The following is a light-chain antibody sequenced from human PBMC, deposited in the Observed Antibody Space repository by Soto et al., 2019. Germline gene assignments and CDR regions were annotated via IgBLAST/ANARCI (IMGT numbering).Light chain of an antibody. CDR2: NNE. CDR3: AVWDDSLNGPV. J-gene: IGLJ2*01. V-gene: IGLV1-44*01. Sequence: QSVLTQPPSASGTPGQRVTISCSGSTSNIGSNNVNWYRQLPGTAPKLLLFNNERRPSGVPGRVSGSKSGTSASLAISGLQSDDEAEYYCAVWDDSLNGPVFGGGTKRTVL. CDR1: TSNIGSNN.